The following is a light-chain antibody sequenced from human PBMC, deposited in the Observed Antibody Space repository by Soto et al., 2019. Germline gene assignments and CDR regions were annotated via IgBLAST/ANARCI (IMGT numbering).Light chain of an antibody. J-gene: IGLJ2*01. CDR2: EGS. CDR3: CSYAGSSTAL. Sequence: QSVLTQPASVSGAPGQSITISCTGTSSDVGSYNLVSWYQQHPRKAPKLMIYEGSKRPSGVSNRFSGSKSGNTASLTISGLQAEDEADYYCCSYAGSSTALFGGGTKVTVL. V-gene: IGLV2-23*01. CDR1: SSDVGSYNL.